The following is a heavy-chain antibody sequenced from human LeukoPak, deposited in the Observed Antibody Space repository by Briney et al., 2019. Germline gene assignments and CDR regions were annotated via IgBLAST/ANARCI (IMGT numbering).Heavy chain of an antibody. J-gene: IGHJ6*02. CDR1: GFTFSTYA. Sequence: PGGSLRLSCAASGFTFSTYAMNWVRQAPGKGLEWVSYITNNGSTIYYADSVKGRFTISRDKAENPLYLQMNSLRAEDTAIYYCARDQWLAYYYHGMDVWGQGTTVTVSS. V-gene: IGHV3-48*03. CDR3: ARDQWLAYYYHGMDV. CDR2: ITNNGSTI. D-gene: IGHD6-19*01.